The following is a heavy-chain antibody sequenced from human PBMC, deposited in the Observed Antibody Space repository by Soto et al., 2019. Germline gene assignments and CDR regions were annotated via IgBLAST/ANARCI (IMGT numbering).Heavy chain of an antibody. J-gene: IGHJ5*02. CDR2: ISGYDGRT. CDR1: GYTCINYG. V-gene: IGHV1-18*01. D-gene: IGHD1-26*01. CDR3: VRDWDDISHINCFDP. Sequence: QLVQSGVEVKKPGASVRVSCKASGYTCINYGISWVRQAPGQGLEWMGWISGYDGRTNYAQRFQGRVTMTTDTSTNTAYMELTSLTSDDTAVYYCVRDWDDISHINCFDPWGQGTLVTVSS.